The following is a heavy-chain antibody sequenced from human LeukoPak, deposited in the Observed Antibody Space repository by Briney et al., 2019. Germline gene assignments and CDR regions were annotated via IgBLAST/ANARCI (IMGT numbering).Heavy chain of an antibody. CDR3: AKDERSYGLDY. J-gene: IGHJ4*02. Sequence: GGSLRLSCAASGFTFSSYEMNWVRQAPGKGLEWVSSISSSSYIYYADSVKGRFTISRDNSKNTLYLQMNSLRVEDTAVYYCAKDERSYGLDYWGQGTLVTVSS. D-gene: IGHD5-18*01. V-gene: IGHV3-21*01. CDR1: GFTFSSYE. CDR2: ISSSSYI.